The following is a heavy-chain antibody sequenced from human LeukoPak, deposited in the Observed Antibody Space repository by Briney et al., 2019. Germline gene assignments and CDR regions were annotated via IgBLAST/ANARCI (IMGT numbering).Heavy chain of an antibody. V-gene: IGHV3-33*06. CDR1: GFTFSIYG. Sequence: GRSLRLSCAPSGFTFSIYGMHCVRQAPGKGLECVAVIWYEGSNKYYADSVKSRFTISRDNSQNTLYLQMNSLRAEDTVVYYCAKMADYYYDSSGPFDYWGQGTLVTVSS. CDR3: AKMADYYYDSSGPFDY. CDR2: IWYEGSNK. J-gene: IGHJ4*02. D-gene: IGHD3-22*01.